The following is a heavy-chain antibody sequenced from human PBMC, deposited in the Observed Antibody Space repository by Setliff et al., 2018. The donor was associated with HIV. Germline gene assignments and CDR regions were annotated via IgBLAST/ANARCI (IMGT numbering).Heavy chain of an antibody. V-gene: IGHV1-8*03. CDR1: GYIFTSYD. CDR2: MNPNSGNT. J-gene: IGHJ6*03. Sequence: ASVKVSCKASGYIFTSYDINWVRQATGQGLEWMGWMNPNSGNTGYAQKLQGRVTITRNTSINTAYMELSSLRSEDTAVYYCARGYLISGTQKSYYMDVWGKGTPVTVSS. D-gene: IGHD1-26*01. CDR3: ARGYLISGTQKSYYMDV.